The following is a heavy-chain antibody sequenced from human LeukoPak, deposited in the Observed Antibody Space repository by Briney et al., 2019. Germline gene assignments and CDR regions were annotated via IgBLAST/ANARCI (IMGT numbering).Heavy chain of an antibody. Sequence: GGSLRLSCAASGFSFSSFWMSWVRQAPGKGLEWVADIKEEGRTTYYVDSVKGRFTISRDNAKNTLYPQMNSLRAEDTAVYYCARDSPAGTSWRSEPTFDFWGQGTLVTVTS. CDR3: ARDSPAGTSWRSEPTFDF. CDR1: GFSFSSFW. J-gene: IGHJ4*02. V-gene: IGHV3-7*04. D-gene: IGHD2-2*01. CDR2: IKEEGRTT.